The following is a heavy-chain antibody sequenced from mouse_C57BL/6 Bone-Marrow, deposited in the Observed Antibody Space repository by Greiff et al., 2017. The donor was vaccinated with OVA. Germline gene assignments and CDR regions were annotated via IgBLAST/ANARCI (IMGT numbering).Heavy chain of an antibody. CDR2: IDPNSGGT. V-gene: IGHV1-72*01. CDR3: AREVYGCDEAPYWYFDV. J-gene: IGHJ1*03. CDR1: GYTFTSYW. D-gene: IGHD2-2*01. Sequence: QVQLKQPGAELVKPGASVKLSCKASGYTFTSYWMHWVKQRPGRCLEWIGRIDPNSGGTKYNEKFKSKATLTVDKPSSTAYMQLSSLTSEDSAVYYWAREVYGCDEAPYWYFDVWGTGTTVTVSS.